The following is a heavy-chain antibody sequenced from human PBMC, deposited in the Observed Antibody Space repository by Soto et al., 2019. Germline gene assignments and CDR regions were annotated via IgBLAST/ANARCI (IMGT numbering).Heavy chain of an antibody. CDR1: GFTFSSYS. Sequence: GGSLRLSCAASGFTFSSYSMNWVRQAPGKGLEWVSYISSSSSTIYYADSVKGRFTISRDNAKNSLYLQMNSLRDEDTAVYYCARGLYYYDSSGYWGYWGQGTLVTISS. V-gene: IGHV3-48*02. J-gene: IGHJ4*02. CDR3: ARGLYYYDSSGYWGY. D-gene: IGHD3-22*01. CDR2: ISSSSSTI.